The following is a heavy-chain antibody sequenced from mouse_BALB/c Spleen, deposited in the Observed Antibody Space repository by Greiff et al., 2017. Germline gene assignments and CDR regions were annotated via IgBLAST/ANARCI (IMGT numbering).Heavy chain of an antibody. CDR1: GFTFSSYA. CDR3: ARGQGDGYFYYAMDY. CDR2: ISSGGST. Sequence: EVKLMESGGGLVKPGGSLKLSCAASGFTFSSYAMSWVRQTPEKRLEWVASISSGGSTYYPDSVKGRFTISRDNARNILYLQMSSLRSEDTAMYYCARGQGDGYFYYAMDYWGQGTSVTVSS. V-gene: IGHV5-6-5*01. J-gene: IGHJ4*01. D-gene: IGHD2-3*01.